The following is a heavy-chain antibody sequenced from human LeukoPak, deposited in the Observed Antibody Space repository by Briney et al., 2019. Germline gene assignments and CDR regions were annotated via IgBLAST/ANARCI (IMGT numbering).Heavy chain of an antibody. D-gene: IGHD3-9*01. Sequence: SETLSLTCTVSGGSISSSSYYWGWIRQPPGKGLEWIGSIYYSGSTYYNPSLKSRVTISVDTSKNQFSLKLSSVTAADTAVYYCARDQGDWLPDYWGQGTLVTDSS. CDR2: IYYSGST. CDR3: ARDQGDWLPDY. V-gene: IGHV4-39*07. CDR1: GGSISSSSYY. J-gene: IGHJ4*02.